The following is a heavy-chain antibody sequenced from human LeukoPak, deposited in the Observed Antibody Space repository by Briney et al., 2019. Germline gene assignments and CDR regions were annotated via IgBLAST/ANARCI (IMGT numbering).Heavy chain of an antibody. CDR1: GFSFTTYA. CDR3: AKDGYTSSLNHPGAAEFVY. CDR2: MSGSGGST. D-gene: IGHD6-6*01. J-gene: IGHJ4*02. V-gene: IGHV3-23*01. Sequence: GGSLRLSCAASGFSFTTYAMSWVRQAPGKGLEWVSAMSGSGGSTNYADSVRGRFTISRDDSKNTLYLQMNSLRAEDTAVYYCAKDGYTSSLNHPGAAEFVYRGQGTLVTVSS.